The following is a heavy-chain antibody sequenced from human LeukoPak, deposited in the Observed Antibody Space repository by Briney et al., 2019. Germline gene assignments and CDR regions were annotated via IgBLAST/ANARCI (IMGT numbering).Heavy chain of an antibody. J-gene: IGHJ5*02. CDR3: ARVVVRGVIPSWFDP. V-gene: IGHV7-4-1*02. CDR1: GYTFTSYA. CDR2: INTNTGNP. D-gene: IGHD3-10*01. Sequence: EASVTVSCKASGYTFTSYAMNWVRQAPGQGLEWMGWINTNTGNPTYAQGFTGRFVFSLDTSVSTAYLQISSLKAEDTAVYYCARVVVRGVIPSWFDPWGQGTLVTVSS.